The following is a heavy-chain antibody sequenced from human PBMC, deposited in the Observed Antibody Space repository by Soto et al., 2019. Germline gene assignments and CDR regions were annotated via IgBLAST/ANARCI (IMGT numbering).Heavy chain of an antibody. J-gene: IGHJ4*02. CDR1: GYSISSSNW. V-gene: IGHV4-28*01. CDR2: IYYSGTT. CDR3: ARREIQGPIDY. D-gene: IGHD1-26*01. Sequence: PSETLCLTCAVSGYSISSSNWWGWIRQPPGKGLEWIGYIYYSGTTYYNPSLKSRVTMSVDTSKNQFSLKLTSVTAVDTAVYYCARREIQGPIDYWGQGTLVTV.